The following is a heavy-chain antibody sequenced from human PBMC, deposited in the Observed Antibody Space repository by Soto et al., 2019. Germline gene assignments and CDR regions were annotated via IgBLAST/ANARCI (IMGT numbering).Heavy chain of an antibody. V-gene: IGHV3-53*01. Sequence: PGGSLRLSCAPSGFTVSSHYMSWVRQAPGKGLEWVSVINSGGSTYDADSVKGRFTISRDHSRNTLYLQMNSQRVEDTAVYYCAREVFCSSSSGQVRYGMDVWGQGTTVTVSS. D-gene: IGHD2-2*01. CDR1: GFTVSSHY. CDR2: INSGGST. CDR3: AREVFCSSSSGQVRYGMDV. J-gene: IGHJ6*02.